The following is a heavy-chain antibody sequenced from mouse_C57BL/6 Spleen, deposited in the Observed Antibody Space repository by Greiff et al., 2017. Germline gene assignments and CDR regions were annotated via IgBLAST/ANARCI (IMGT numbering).Heavy chain of an antibody. D-gene: IGHD6-1*01. J-gene: IGHJ3*01. CDR1: GFNIQDYY. V-gene: IGHV14-2*01. CDR2: IDPEDGET. CDR3: ARAGESRFAY. Sequence: EVKLQESGAELVKPGASVKLSCKASGFNIQDYYMHWVKQRTEQGLEWIGRIDPEDGETKYAPTFQGTATITADTSSHTAYMQLSSLTSDDTAVYYCARAGESRFAYWGQGTLVTVAA.